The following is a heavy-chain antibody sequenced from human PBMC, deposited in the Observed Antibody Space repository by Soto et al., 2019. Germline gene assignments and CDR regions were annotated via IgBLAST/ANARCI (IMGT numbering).Heavy chain of an antibody. J-gene: IGHJ5*02. D-gene: IGHD5-12*01. CDR2: ISGSGLTI. CDR1: GFIFSDYE. Sequence: EVQLVESGGGLVQPGGSLRLSCAASGFIFSDYEINWVRQAPGKGLEWVSYISGSGLTIYYADSVKGRFTISRDNAKNSLYLQMNSLGVEDTAVYYCARGPYRNTYNRFDSWGQETLVTVSS. V-gene: IGHV3-48*03. CDR3: ARGPYRNTYNRFDS.